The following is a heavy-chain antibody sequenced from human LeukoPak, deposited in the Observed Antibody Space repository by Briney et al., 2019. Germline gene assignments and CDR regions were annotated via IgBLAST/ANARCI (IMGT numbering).Heavy chain of an antibody. V-gene: IGHV3-48*04. Sequence: GGSLRLSCAASGFTFSSYSMNWVRQAPGKGLEWVSYISSSSSTIYYADSVKGRFTISRDNAKNSLYLQMNSLRAEDTAVYYCARDEGGAYCGGDCYSNYWGQGTLVTVSS. D-gene: IGHD2-21*02. CDR3: ARDEGGAYCGGDCYSNY. J-gene: IGHJ4*02. CDR2: ISSSSSTI. CDR1: GFTFSSYS.